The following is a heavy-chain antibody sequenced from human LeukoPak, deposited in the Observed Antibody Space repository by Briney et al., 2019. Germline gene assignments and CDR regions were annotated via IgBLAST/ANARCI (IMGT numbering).Heavy chain of an antibody. D-gene: IGHD3-22*01. CDR3: AKLPGYYYDSSGYYHFDY. CDR1: GFTFSSYA. CDR2: ISGSGGST. J-gene: IGHJ4*02. V-gene: IGHV3-23*01. Sequence: GGSLRLSSAASGFTFSSYAMSWVRQAPGKGLEWVSPISGSGGSTYYADSVKGRLTISRDNSKNTLYLQMNSLRAEDTAVYYCAKLPGYYYDSSGYYHFDYWGQGTLVTVSS.